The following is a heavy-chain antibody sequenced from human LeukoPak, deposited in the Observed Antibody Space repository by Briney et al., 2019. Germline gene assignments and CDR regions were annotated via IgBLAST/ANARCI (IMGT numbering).Heavy chain of an antibody. V-gene: IGHV3-23*01. CDR3: AKSAGVATIYFDS. CDR2: IGSDGDR. J-gene: IGHJ4*02. CDR1: GFYFRSYA. D-gene: IGHD5-12*01. Sequence: QPGGSLRLSCTASGFYFRSYAMAWVRQAPGKGLEGVAAIGSDGDRVHEDSVKGRFTISRDNSKSTLYLQMDNLRAEDTAVYFCAKSAGVATIYFDSWGQGALVTVSS.